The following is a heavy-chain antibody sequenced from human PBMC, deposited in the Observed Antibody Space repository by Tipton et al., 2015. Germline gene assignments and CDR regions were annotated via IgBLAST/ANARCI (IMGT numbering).Heavy chain of an antibody. CDR3: ARDSFGYYSFDS. V-gene: IGHV4-59*01. CDR1: GGSMSDYY. D-gene: IGHD5-18*01. J-gene: IGHJ4*02. Sequence: SLTCTVSGGSMSDYYWNWIRQSPGKGLEWIGYIRNSKYTFYNPSLESRVTISVHTSKTQFSLKLISVTAADTAVYHCARDSFGYYSFDSWGPGTLVTVSS. CDR2: IRNSKYT.